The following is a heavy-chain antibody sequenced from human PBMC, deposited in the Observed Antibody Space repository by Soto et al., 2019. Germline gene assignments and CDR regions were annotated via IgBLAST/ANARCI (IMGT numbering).Heavy chain of an antibody. Sequence: SETLSLTCTVSGGSIGDYGWSWIRQPPGKGLEWIGYIYYSGSTNYNPSLKSRVTISVDTSKNQFSLKLSSVTAADTAVYYCARVRPNLWFGELPPYYYYYMDVWGKGTTVTVSS. CDR2: IYYSGST. CDR1: GGSIGDYG. D-gene: IGHD3-10*01. J-gene: IGHJ6*03. CDR3: ARVRPNLWFGELPPYYYYYMDV. V-gene: IGHV4-59*01.